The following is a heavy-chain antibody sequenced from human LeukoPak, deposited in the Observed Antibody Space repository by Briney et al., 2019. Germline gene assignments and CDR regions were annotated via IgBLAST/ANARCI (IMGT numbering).Heavy chain of an antibody. CDR3: ARRGLRSRNYFDY. V-gene: IGHV4-34*01. Sequence: SETLSLTCTVSGGSISSYYWSWIRQPPGKGLEWIGEINHSGSTNYNPSLKSRVTISVDTSKNQFSLKLSSVTAADTAVYYCARRGLRSRNYFDYWGQGTLVTVSS. J-gene: IGHJ4*02. CDR1: GGSISSYY. D-gene: IGHD4-17*01. CDR2: INHSGST.